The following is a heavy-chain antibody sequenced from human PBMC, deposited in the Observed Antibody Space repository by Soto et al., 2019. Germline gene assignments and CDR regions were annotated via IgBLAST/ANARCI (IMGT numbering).Heavy chain of an antibody. CDR3: VKDGANYDFWSGYYSSDY. Sequence: GGSLRLSCSASGFTFSSYAMHWVRQAPGKGLEYVSAISSNGGSTYYADSVKGRFTISRDNSKNTLYLQMSSLRAEDTAVYYCVKDGANYDFWSGYYSSDYWGQGTLVTVSS. CDR1: GFTFSSYA. J-gene: IGHJ4*02. D-gene: IGHD3-3*01. V-gene: IGHV3-64D*08. CDR2: ISSNGGST.